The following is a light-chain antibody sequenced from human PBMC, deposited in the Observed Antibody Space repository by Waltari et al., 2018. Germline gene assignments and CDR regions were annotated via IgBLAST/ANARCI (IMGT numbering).Light chain of an antibody. CDR1: QRISDY. V-gene: IGKV1-39*01. Sequence: DIQMTQSPSSLSASVGDRVTITCRASQRISDYLNWYQQKPGKAPKLLIFAASSLQSGVPSRFSGSGSGTEFTLTISSLQPEDFATYYCQHSYSSPLTFGGGTKVEI. CDR3: QHSYSSPLT. CDR2: AAS. J-gene: IGKJ4*01.